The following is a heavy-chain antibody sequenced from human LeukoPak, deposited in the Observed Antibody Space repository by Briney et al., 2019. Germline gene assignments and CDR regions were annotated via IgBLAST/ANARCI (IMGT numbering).Heavy chain of an antibody. CDR2: INPNGGDT. CDR1: GYTFAAYF. CDR3: ARVGFTSSWSNFDY. V-gene: IGHV1-2*06. Sequence: ASVKVSFKASGYTFAAYFIHWVRHAPGQPLYWIPRINPNGGDTNYAQKFQGRVTMTGDTSISTAYMELSSLRSDDTAMYYCARVGFTSSWSNFDYWGQGTLVTVSS. D-gene: IGHD6-13*01. J-gene: IGHJ4*02.